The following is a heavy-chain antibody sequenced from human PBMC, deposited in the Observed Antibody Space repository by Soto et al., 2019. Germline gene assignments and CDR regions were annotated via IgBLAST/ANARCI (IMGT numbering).Heavy chain of an antibody. CDR3: AKGMDDSSGPTPPTYFDY. Sequence: QTGGSLRLSCAASGFTFSSYAMSWVRQAPGKGLEWVSAISGSGGSTYYADSVKGRFTISRDNSKNTLYLQMNSLRAEDTAVYYCAKGMDDSSGPTPPTYFDYWGQGTLVTVSS. CDR1: GFTFSSYA. CDR2: ISGSGGST. J-gene: IGHJ4*02. V-gene: IGHV3-23*01. D-gene: IGHD3-22*01.